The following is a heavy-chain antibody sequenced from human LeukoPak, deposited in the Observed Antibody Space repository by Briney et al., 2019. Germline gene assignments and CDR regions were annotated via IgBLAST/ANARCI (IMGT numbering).Heavy chain of an antibody. D-gene: IGHD2-15*01. Sequence: SETLSLTCTVSGGSISSYYWSWIRQPAGRGLEWIGRIYTSGSTNYNPSLKSRVTMSVDTSKNQFSLKLSSVTAADTAVYYCARDNCSGGSCYPLDYWGQGTLVTVSS. V-gene: IGHV4-4*07. J-gene: IGHJ4*02. CDR2: IYTSGST. CDR1: GGSISSYY. CDR3: ARDNCSGGSCYPLDY.